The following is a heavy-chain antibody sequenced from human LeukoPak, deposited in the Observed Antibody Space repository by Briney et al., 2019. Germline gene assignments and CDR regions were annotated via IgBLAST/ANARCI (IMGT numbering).Heavy chain of an antibody. CDR3: AKCPVTFGGVIIVTTGYFDY. CDR1: GFTFSSYG. J-gene: IGHJ4*02. CDR2: ISYDGSNK. Sequence: GGSLRLSCEASGFTFSSYGMHWVRQAPGKGLEWVAVISYDGSNKYYADSVKGRFTISRDNSKNTLYLQMNSLRAEDKAVYYCAKCPVTFGGVIIVTTGYFDYWGQGTLVTVSS. D-gene: IGHD3-16*02. V-gene: IGHV3-30*18.